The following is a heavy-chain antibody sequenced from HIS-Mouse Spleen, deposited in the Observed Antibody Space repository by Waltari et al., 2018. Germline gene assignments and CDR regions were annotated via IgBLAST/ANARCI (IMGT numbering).Heavy chain of an antibody. V-gene: IGHV4-39*07. CDR2: IYYSGRT. J-gene: IGHJ2*01. CDR3: AREIPYSSSWYDWYFDL. Sequence: QLQLQESGQGLVKPSETLSLTCTVSGGSISSSSYYWGWIRQPPGKGLGWIGSIYYSGRTDYNPSLKSRVTIAVDTSKNQFSLKLSSVTAADTAVYYCAREIPYSSSWYDWYFDLWGRGTLVTVSS. CDR1: GGSISSSSYY. D-gene: IGHD6-13*01.